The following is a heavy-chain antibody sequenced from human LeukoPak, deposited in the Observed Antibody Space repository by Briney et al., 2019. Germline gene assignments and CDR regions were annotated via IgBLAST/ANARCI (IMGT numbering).Heavy chain of an antibody. J-gene: IGHJ4*02. V-gene: IGHV3-23*01. CDR3: ATPDFWSGYAYYFDY. CDR1: GFTFSSYA. CDR2: ISGSGGST. Sequence: GGSLRLSCAASGFTFSSYAMSWLRQAPGKGLEWVSAISGSGGSTYYADSVKGRFTISRDNSKNTLYLQMNSLRAEDTAVYYCATPDFWSGYAYYFDYWGQGTLVTVSS. D-gene: IGHD3-3*01.